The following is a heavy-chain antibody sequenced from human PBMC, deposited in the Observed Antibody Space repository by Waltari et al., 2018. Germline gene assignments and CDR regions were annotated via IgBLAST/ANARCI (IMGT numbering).Heavy chain of an antibody. Sequence: EVQLVESGGGLIQPGGSLRLSCAASGFTVSSNYMSWVRQAPGKGLEWVSVIYSGGSTYYADSVKGRFTISRDNSKNTLYLQMNSLRAEDTAVYYCAKEAGIAAGYWYFDLWGRGTLVTVSS. CDR3: AKEAGIAAGYWYFDL. CDR1: GFTVSSNY. J-gene: IGHJ2*01. CDR2: IYSGGST. D-gene: IGHD6-13*01. V-gene: IGHV3-53*01.